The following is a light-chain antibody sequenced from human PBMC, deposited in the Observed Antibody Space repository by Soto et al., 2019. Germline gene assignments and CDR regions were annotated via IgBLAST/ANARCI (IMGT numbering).Light chain of an antibody. V-gene: IGKV3-20*01. Sequence: EIVLTQSPGFLSLSPGERATLSCRASQSVDSSFFAWYQQKPGQAPRLLIYGASKRATGIPDRFSGSGSGKDFPLTISRVEPEDFAVYYCQQYVSSVTFGQGTKVEIK. CDR2: GAS. J-gene: IGKJ1*01. CDR1: QSVDSSF. CDR3: QQYVSSVT.